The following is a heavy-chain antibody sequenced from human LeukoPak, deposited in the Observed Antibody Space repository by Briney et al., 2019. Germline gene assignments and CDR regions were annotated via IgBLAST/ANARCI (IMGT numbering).Heavy chain of an antibody. CDR3: ARDSYFGTYFYDAFDN. CDR2: IHYSGGT. Sequence: PSETLSLTCTVSGGSISSYYWSWIRQPPGKGLEWIGYIHYSGGTNSNASLKSRVTILIDTSKNQLSLKLTSVTAADTAVYYCARDSYFGTYFYDAFDNWGQGTMVTVSS. V-gene: IGHV4-59*01. D-gene: IGHD1-26*01. J-gene: IGHJ3*02. CDR1: GGSISSYY.